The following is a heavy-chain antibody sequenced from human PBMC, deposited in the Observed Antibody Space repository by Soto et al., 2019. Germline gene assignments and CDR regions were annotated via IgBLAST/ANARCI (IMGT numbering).Heavy chain of an antibody. Sequence: SGPTLVNPTQTLTLTCTFSGFSLSNARMGVSWIRQPPGKAPEWLAHIFSNDEKSYSTSLKSRLTISKDTSKSQVVLTMTNMDPVDTATYYCARELGIYYYGMDVWGQGTTVTVS. V-gene: IGHV2-26*01. CDR3: ARELGIYYYGMDV. J-gene: IGHJ6*02. CDR1: GFSLSNARMG. CDR2: IFSNDEK. D-gene: IGHD7-27*01.